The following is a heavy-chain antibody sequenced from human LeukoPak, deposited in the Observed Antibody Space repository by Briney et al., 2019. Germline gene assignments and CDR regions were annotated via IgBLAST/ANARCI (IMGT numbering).Heavy chain of an antibody. CDR3: ATEDSEAVTEY. Sequence: GGSLRLSCAASGFTFSTYGMHWVRQAPGKGLEGLAVIWYDGSKKYYADSVKGRFSISRDNSKNTLYLQMNSLRAEDTAVYYCATEDSEAVTEYWGRGALITAAS. CDR1: GFTFSTYG. CDR2: IWYDGSKK. J-gene: IGHJ4*02. V-gene: IGHV3-33*01. D-gene: IGHD4-17*01.